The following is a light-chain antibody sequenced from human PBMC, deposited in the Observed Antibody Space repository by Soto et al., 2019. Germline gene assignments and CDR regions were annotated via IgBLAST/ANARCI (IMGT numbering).Light chain of an antibody. CDR3: SSYRRDNNQL. CDR1: RGDVGGYGL. CDR2: EVT. J-gene: IGLJ1*01. V-gene: IGLV2-14*01. Sequence: QSVLTQPASVSGSPGQSITISCTGSRGDVGGYGLVSWYQQYPGKGPTLIIYEVTNRPSGVSARFSGSKSGDTASLIISGLQAEDEADYYCSSYRRDNNQLFGNGTKVTVL.